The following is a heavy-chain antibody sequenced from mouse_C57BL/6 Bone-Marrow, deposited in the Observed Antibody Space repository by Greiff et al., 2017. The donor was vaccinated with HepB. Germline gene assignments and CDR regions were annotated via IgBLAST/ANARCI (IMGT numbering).Heavy chain of an antibody. V-gene: IGHV1-69*01. J-gene: IGHJ2*01. D-gene: IGHD1-1*01. CDR2: IDPSDSYT. CDR1: GYTFTSYW. Sequence: QVQLKQPGAELVMPGASVKLSCKASGYTFTSYWMHWVKQRPGQGLEWIGEIDPSDSYTNYNQKFKGKSTLTVDKSSSTAYMQLSSLTSEDSAVYYCARLDTTVVAHFDYWGQGTTLTVSS. CDR3: ARLDTTVVAHFDY.